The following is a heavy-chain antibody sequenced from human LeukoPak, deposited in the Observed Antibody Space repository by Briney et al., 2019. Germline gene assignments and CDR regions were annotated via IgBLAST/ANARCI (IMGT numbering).Heavy chain of an antibody. CDR1: GGSISSYY. CDR2: IYYSGST. J-gene: IGHJ4*02. CDR3: ARSYTEPYYFDY. V-gene: IGHV4-59*01. D-gene: IGHD2-2*02. Sequence: SETLSLTCTVSGGSISSYYWSWIRQPPGKGLEWIGYIYYSGSTNYNPSLKSRVTISVDTSKNQFSLKLSSVTAADTAVYYCARSYTEPYYFDYWGQGPRSPSPQ.